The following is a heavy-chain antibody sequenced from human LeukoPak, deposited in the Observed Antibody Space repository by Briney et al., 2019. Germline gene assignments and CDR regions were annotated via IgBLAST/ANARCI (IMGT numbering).Heavy chain of an antibody. V-gene: IGHV3-20*04. CDR1: GFTFDDYG. CDR3: ARERTVLTPGRWRASGGAFDI. D-gene: IGHD4-23*01. J-gene: IGHJ3*02. CDR2: INWNGGST. Sequence: GGSLRLSCAASGFTFDDYGMSWVRQAPGKGLEWVSGINWNGGSTGYADSVKGRFTISRDNAKNSLYLQMNSLRAEDTALYYCARERTVLTPGRWRASGGAFDIWGQGTMVTVSS.